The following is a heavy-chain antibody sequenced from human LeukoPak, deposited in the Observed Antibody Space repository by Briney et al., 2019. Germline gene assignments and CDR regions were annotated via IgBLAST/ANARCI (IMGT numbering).Heavy chain of an antibody. Sequence: GGSLRLSCAASGFTFSSYWMHWVRQAPGKGLVWVSRINSDGSSTSYADSVKGRFTISRGNAKNTLYLQMNSLRAEDTAVYYCAREWSVASASAFDIWGQGTMVTVSS. J-gene: IGHJ3*02. CDR3: AREWSVASASAFDI. CDR2: INSDGSST. D-gene: IGHD5-12*01. CDR1: GFTFSSYW. V-gene: IGHV3-74*01.